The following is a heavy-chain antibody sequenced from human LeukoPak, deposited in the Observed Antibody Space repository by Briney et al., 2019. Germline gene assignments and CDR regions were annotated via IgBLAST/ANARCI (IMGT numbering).Heavy chain of an antibody. D-gene: IGHD2-2*01. CDR3: ARAALPDY. CDR2: MYYSGST. Sequence: PSETLSLTCNVSGVSISIYYWSWIRQPPGKGLEWMGYMYYSGSTNYNPSLKSRVTISVDTSKNQFSLKLSSVTAADTAVYYCARAALPDYWGQGTLVTVSS. CDR1: GVSISIYY. J-gene: IGHJ4*02. V-gene: IGHV4-59*01.